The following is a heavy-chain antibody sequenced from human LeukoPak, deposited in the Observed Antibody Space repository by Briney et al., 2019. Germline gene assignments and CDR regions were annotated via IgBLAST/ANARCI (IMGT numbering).Heavy chain of an antibody. J-gene: IGHJ4*02. CDR2: IIPIFGTA. CDR1: GGTFSSYA. Sequence: ASVKVSCKASGGTFSSYAISWVRQAPGQGLEWMGGIIPIFGTANYAQKFKGRVTITTDESTSTAYMELSSLRSEDTAVYYCARDTPSWGITIFLGYWGQGTLVTVS. D-gene: IGHD3-9*01. V-gene: IGHV1-69*05. CDR3: ARDTPSWGITIFLGY.